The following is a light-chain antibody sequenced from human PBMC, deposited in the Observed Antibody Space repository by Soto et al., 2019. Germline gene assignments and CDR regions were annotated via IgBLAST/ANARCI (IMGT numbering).Light chain of an antibody. Sequence: DIVMTQSPASLAVSLGERATINCKSSQSVLYSSKNKTYLAWYQQIPGQPPKLLIYWASTRESGVPDRFSGRASGTDFTLTISSLQAEDGAVYYCQQYYSTPPTFGQGTKLEIK. V-gene: IGKV4-1*01. CDR2: WAS. J-gene: IGKJ2*01. CDR1: QSVLYSSKNKTY. CDR3: QQYYSTPPT.